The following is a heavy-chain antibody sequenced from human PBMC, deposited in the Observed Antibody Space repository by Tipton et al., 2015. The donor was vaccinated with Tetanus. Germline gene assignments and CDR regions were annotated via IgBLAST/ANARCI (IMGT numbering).Heavy chain of an antibody. CDR3: ARVFVGGDSFDF. CDR1: GGSISSSNW. J-gene: IGHJ3*01. Sequence: TLSLTCAVSGGSISSSNWWSWVRQHPGKGLEWIGEIYHSGSTNYNPSLKSRVTISVVKSKNQFSLKLISVTAADTAVYYWARVFVGGDSFDFWGQGTMVTVSS. CDR2: IYHSGST. D-gene: IGHD3-16*01. V-gene: IGHV4-4*02.